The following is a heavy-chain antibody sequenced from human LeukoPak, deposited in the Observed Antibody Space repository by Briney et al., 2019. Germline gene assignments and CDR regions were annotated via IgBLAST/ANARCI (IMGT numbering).Heavy chain of an antibody. D-gene: IGHD3-10*01. CDR3: ARTDYYGSGSYVWFDP. J-gene: IGHJ5*02. CDR2: MNPNSGNT. CDR1: GGTFSSYD. Sequence: ASVKVSCKASGGTFSSYDINWVRQATGQGLEWMGWMNPNSGNTGYAQKFQGRVTMTRNTSISTAYMELSSLRSEDTAVYYCARTDYYGSGSYVWFDPWGQGTLVTVSS. V-gene: IGHV1-8*02.